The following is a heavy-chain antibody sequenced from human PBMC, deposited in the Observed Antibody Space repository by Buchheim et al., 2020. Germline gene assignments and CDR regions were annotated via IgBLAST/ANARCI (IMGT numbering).Heavy chain of an antibody. CDR3: AARSDY. CDR1: GFSFSTSA. J-gene: IGHJ4*02. Sequence: EVQLLESGGGLVQPGGSLRLSCTASGFSFSTSAMGWVRQAPGKALEWVSGISGSYSSTYYADSVRGRFTISRDNSKNTLHLQMSSLRAEDTAIYYCAARSDYWGQGTL. V-gene: IGHV3-23*01. CDR2: ISGSYSST.